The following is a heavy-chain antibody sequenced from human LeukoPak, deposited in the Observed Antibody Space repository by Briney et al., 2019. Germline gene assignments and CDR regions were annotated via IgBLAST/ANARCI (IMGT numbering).Heavy chain of an antibody. D-gene: IGHD2-15*01. V-gene: IGHV3-48*03. J-gene: IGHJ6*03. CDR3: ARVLRYCSGGNCYSGGLGYMDV. Sequence: GGSLRLSCEDSGFTFRSYEMNWVRQAPGKGLEWVSSISRSGSTKYYADSVKGRFTISRDNAKNSLFLQMNSLRAEDTAVYYCARVLRYCSGGNCYSGGLGYMDVWGKGTTVTISS. CDR1: GFTFRSYE. CDR2: ISRSGSTK.